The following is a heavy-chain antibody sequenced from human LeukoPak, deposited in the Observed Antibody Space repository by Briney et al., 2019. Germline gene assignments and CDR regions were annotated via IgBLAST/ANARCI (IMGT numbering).Heavy chain of an antibody. CDR3: ARISSSNWYNERGAFDV. CDR2: IYYSGST. CDR1: GGSISSYY. Sequence: PSETLSLTCTVSGGSISSYYWSWIRQPPGKGLEWIGYIYYSGSTNYSPSLKSRVTISVDTSKNQFSLKLRSVTAADTAVYYCARISSSNWYNERGAFDVWGQGTMVTVSS. D-gene: IGHD6-13*01. V-gene: IGHV4-59*01. J-gene: IGHJ3*01.